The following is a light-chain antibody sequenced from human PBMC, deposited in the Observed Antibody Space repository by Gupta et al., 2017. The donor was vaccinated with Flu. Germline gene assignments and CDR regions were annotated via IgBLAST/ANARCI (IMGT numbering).Light chain of an antibody. CDR2: GAC. V-gene: IGKV3-15*01. Sequence: EIVMTQSPATLSVSPGERATLSCRASQSVNNNLARYPQKSVQSPRLLIYGACTRDTGTTARFAGTGFRKKSTLAISSRQKVNFALYNCLRGVTTAPRTFGEGTKVEIK. J-gene: IGKJ4*02. CDR3: LRGVTTAPRT. CDR1: QSVNNN.